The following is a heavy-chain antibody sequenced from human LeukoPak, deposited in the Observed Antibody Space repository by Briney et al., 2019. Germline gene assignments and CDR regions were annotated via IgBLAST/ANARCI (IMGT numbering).Heavy chain of an antibody. J-gene: IGHJ6*03. CDR3: ARSSGWYHRGPDYYYYYMDV. CDR1: GFTFSSYS. CDR2: ISSTSSYI. V-gene: IGHV3-21*01. D-gene: IGHD6-19*01. Sequence: GGSLRLSCAASGFTFSSYSMNWVRQAPGKGLEWVSSISSTSSYIYYADSVKSRFTISRDNAKNSLYLQMNSLRAEDTAVYYCARSSGWYHRGPDYYYYYMDVWGKGTTVTVS.